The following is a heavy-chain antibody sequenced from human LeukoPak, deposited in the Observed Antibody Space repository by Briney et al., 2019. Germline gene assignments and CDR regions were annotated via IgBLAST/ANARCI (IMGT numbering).Heavy chain of an antibody. CDR2: INGRGDNT. CDR1: GVIISSYA. V-gene: IGHV3-23*01. CDR3: AKDRVSPGFNWFDP. D-gene: IGHD2/OR15-2a*01. J-gene: IGHJ5*02. Sequence: GGSLRLSCAASGVIISSYAMSWLRQAPGKGLEGVSAINGRGDNTYYADFVKGRFTISRDNSKSTVYLQMTSLRTEDTAVYYCAKDRVSPGFNWFDPWGQGTLVTVSS.